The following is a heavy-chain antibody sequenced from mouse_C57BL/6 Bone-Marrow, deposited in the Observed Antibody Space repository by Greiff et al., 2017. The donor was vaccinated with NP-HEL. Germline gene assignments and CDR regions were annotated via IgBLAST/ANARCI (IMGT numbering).Heavy chain of an antibody. J-gene: IGHJ1*03. D-gene: IGHD2-2*01. V-gene: IGHV2-6-1*01. Sequence: VMLVESGPGLVAPSQSLSITCTVPGFSLTSYGVHWVRQPPGKGLEWLVVIWSDGSTTYNSALKSRLSISKDNSKSQVFLKMNILQTDDTAMYYCARHVGYYWYFDVWGTGTTVTVSS. CDR2: IWSDGST. CDR3: ARHVGYYWYFDV. CDR1: GFSLTSYG.